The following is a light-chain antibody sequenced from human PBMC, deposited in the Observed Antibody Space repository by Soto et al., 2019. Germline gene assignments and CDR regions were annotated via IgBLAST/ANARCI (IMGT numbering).Light chain of an antibody. CDR1: QSIYDRY. J-gene: IGKJ4*01. V-gene: IGKV3-20*01. CDR2: AAS. CDR3: QQYGYSAT. Sequence: EIVLTQSPGTLSLSPGETVTLPCRASQSIYDRYLAWYQQKPGQAPRLLIYAASSRATGIPDRFSGSGSGTDFTLTISRLEPEDFAVYYCQQYGYSATFGGGTKVDIK.